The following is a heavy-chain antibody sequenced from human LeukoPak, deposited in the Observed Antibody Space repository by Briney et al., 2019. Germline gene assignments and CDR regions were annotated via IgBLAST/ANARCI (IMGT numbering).Heavy chain of an antibody. CDR2: IYYSGST. V-gene: IGHV4-59*01. CDR1: GGSISSYY. CDR3: ARSYYYDYRQIDY. D-gene: IGHD3-22*01. Sequence: SETLSLTCTVSGGSISSYYWSWIRQPPGKGLEWIGYIYYSGSTNYNPSLKSRVTISVDTSKNQFSLKLSSVTAADTAVFYCARSYYYDYRQIDYWGQGTLVTVSS. J-gene: IGHJ4*02.